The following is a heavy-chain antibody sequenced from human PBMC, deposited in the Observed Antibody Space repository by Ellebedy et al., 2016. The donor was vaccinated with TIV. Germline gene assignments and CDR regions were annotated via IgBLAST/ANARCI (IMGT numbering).Heavy chain of an antibody. D-gene: IGHD3-10*01. Sequence: PGGSLRLSCAASGFTFSTYAMSWVRQAPGKGLEWVSAISGSGGTTYYADSVKGRFTISSDTSKNTLYLQMNSLRAEDAAVYYCARTMIRGVDYFYYGMGVWGQGTTVTVSS. V-gene: IGHV3-23*01. CDR1: GFTFSTYA. J-gene: IGHJ6*02. CDR3: ARTMIRGVDYFYYGMGV. CDR2: ISGSGGTT.